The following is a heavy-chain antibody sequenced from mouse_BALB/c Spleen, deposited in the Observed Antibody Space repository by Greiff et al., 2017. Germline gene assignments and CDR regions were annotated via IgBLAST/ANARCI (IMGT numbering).Heavy chain of an antibody. D-gene: IGHD2-2*01. V-gene: IGHV1-4*02. J-gene: IGHJ4*01. CDR3: ASYGYAGAMDY. CDR1: GYTFTSYT. Sequence: QVQLQQSAAELARPGASVKMSCKASGYTFTSYTMHWVKQRPGQGLEWIGYINPSSGYTEYTQKFKDKTTFATDKSSSTAYMQLSRLTSEDSAVYYCASYGYAGAMDYWGQGTTVTVSS. CDR2: INPSSGYT.